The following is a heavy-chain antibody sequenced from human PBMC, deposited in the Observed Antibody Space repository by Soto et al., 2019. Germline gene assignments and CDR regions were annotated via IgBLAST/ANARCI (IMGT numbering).Heavy chain of an antibody. D-gene: IGHD4-17*01. J-gene: IGHJ5*02. V-gene: IGHV4-30-4*01. CDR1: GGSISSGDYY. CDR3: ARASLRLNWFDP. Sequence: PSETLSLTCTVSGGSISSGDYYWSWIRQPPGKGLEWIGYIYYSGSTYYNPSLKSRVTISVDTSKNQFSLKLSSVTAADTAVYYCARASLRLNWFDPWGQGTLVTVSS. CDR2: IYYSGST.